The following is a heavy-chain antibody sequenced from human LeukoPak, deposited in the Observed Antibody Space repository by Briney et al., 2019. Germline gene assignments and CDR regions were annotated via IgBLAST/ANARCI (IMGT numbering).Heavy chain of an antibody. V-gene: IGHV3-23*01. CDR1: GFTFDDYA. CDR3: AKAVVTADSMYYFDY. Sequence: QAGRSLRLSCAASGFTFDDYAMPWVRQAPGKGLEWVSAISGSGGSTYYADSVKGRFTISRDNSKNTLYLQMNSLRAEDTAVYYCAKAVVTADSMYYFDYWGQGTLVTVSS. D-gene: IGHD2-21*02. CDR2: ISGSGGST. J-gene: IGHJ4*02.